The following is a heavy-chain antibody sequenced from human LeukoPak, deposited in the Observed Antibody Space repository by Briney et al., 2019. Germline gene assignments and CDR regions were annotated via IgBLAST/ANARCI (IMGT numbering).Heavy chain of an antibody. D-gene: IGHD6-19*01. CDR3: ATAVASSSGWYADY. V-gene: IGHV3-72*01. Sequence: PGGSLRLSCAASGFTFSDHYMDWVRQAPGKGLEWVGRTRNKANSYTTEYAASVKGRFTISRDDSKNSLYLQMNSLRAEDTAVYYCATAVASSSGWYADYWGQGTLVTVSS. CDR1: GFTFSDHY. J-gene: IGHJ4*02. CDR2: TRNKANSYTT.